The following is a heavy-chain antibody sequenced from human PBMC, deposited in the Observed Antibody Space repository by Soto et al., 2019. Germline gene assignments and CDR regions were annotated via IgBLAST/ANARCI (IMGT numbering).Heavy chain of an antibody. CDR3: ASYRVSYAMDV. V-gene: IGHV3-7*05. Sequence: EVQLVESGGGLVQPGGSLRLSCTVSGFTFGNYWMTWVRQAPGKGLEWVANMNQNGSEKYYVDSVKGRFAISRVNAKNSLYLQMNSLSAEDTAVYYCASYRVSYAMDVWGQGTTVTVSS. CDR2: MNQNGSEK. J-gene: IGHJ6*02. CDR1: GFTFGNYW.